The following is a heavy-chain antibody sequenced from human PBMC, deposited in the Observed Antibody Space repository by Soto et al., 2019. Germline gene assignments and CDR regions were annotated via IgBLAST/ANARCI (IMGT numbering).Heavy chain of an antibody. CDR3: AREDYDFWSGYYKNWFDP. CDR1: GFTFSSYS. D-gene: IGHD3-3*01. CDR2: ISSSSSYI. J-gene: IGHJ5*02. V-gene: IGHV3-21*01. Sequence: XESLGLSCAASGFTFSSYSMNGVRQAPGKGLEWVSSISSSSSYIYYADSVKGRFTISRDNAKNSLYLQMNSLRAEDTAVYYCAREDYDFWSGYYKNWFDPWGQGTLVTVSS.